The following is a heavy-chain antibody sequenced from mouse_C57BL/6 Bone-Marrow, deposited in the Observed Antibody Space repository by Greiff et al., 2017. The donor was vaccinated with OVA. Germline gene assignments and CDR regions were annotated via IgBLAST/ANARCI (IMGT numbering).Heavy chain of an antibody. V-gene: IGHV5-12*01. CDR3: ARHNGGGYFDV. Sequence: EVKLQESGGGLVQPGGSLKLSCAASGFTFSDYYMYWVRQTPEKRLEWVAYISNGGGSTYYPDTVKGRFTISRDNAKNTLYLQMSRLKSEDTAMYYCARHNGGGYFDVWGTGTTVTVSS. CDR2: ISNGGGST. J-gene: IGHJ1*03. CDR1: GFTFSDYY.